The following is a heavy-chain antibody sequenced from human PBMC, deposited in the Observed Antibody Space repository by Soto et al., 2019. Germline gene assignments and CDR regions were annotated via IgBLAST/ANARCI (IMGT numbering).Heavy chain of an antibody. CDR2: IIPILGIA. CDR3: ARDGGIAVANLSGY. CDR1: GGTFSSYT. D-gene: IGHD6-19*01. J-gene: IGHJ4*02. Sequence: QVQLVQSGAEVKKPGSSVKVSCKASGGTFSSYTISWVRQAPGQGLEWMGRIIPILGIANYAQKFQGRVTIPADKSTSTADMELSSLRSEDTAVYYCARDGGIAVANLSGYWGQGTLVTVSS. V-gene: IGHV1-69*08.